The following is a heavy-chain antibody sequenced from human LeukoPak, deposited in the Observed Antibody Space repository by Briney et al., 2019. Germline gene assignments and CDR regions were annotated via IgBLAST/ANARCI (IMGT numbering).Heavy chain of an antibody. Sequence: GASVKVSCKASGYRFSNYGITWVRQAPGQGLECMGWISAYNGDTNYAQNFQGRLTMTTDTSTNTAYMELRSLRSDDTAVYYCARVGSPVSEKSGWKLFFDYWGQGTLVTVSS. CDR1: GYRFSNYG. CDR3: ARVGSPVSEKSGWKLFFDY. J-gene: IGHJ4*02. V-gene: IGHV1-18*01. CDR2: ISAYNGDT. D-gene: IGHD6-19*01.